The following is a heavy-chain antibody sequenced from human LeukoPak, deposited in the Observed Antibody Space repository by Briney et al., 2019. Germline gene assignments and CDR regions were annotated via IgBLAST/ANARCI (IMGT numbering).Heavy chain of an antibody. V-gene: IGHV1-2*02. CDR1: VYDFTGYS. Sequence: ASVKVSCKTSVYDFTGYSIYWVRQATGQGLEWMGWVNPNSGGTSFAPNFQGRVSMTRTTSNSTAYLEIFDVRHDDTAVYYCARDRSRGSTWVLPGSPIKNWFDAWVREHGLPSPQ. J-gene: IGHJ5*02. CDR3: ARDRSRGSTWVLPGSPIKNWFDA. CDR2: VNPNSGGT. D-gene: IGHD6-13*01.